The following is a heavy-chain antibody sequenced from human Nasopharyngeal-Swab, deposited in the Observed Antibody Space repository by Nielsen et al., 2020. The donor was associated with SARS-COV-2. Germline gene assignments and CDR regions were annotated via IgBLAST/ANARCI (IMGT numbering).Heavy chain of an antibody. Sequence: SLKITCAASGFTFGDYAMHWVRQAPGKGLEWVSGISWNSGSIGYADSVKGRFTISRDNAKNSLYLQMTSLRAEDTALYYCAKAGGVAGEFYGMDVWGQGTTVTVSS. CDR3: AKAGGVAGEFYGMDV. V-gene: IGHV3-9*01. CDR2: ISWNSGSI. D-gene: IGHD2-8*02. CDR1: GFTFGDYA. J-gene: IGHJ6*02.